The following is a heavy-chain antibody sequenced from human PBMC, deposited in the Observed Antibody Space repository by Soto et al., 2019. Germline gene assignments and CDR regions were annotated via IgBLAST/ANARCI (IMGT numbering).Heavy chain of an antibody. CDR2: IDQSGGRHRGST. D-gene: IGHD1-26*01. CDR1: GGSFSGFY. Sequence: QVQLHQWCTELLKPSETLSLTCAVDGGSFSGFYWNWIRQTPGKGLEWIGEIDQSGGRHRGSTTYYPSIESLCIISSHTSKNQRYQTLSSVTPADTALYYCARGLKVGTTIYLYFDLWGRGTLVTVSS. V-gene: IGHV4-34*01. J-gene: IGHJ2*01. CDR3: ARGLKVGTTIYLYFDL.